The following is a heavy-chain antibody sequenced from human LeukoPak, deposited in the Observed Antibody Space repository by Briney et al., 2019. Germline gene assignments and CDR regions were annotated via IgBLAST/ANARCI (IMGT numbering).Heavy chain of an antibody. V-gene: IGHV4-59*08. CDR1: GGSISNCC. Sequence: SETLSLTCPVSGGSISNCCWSWIRQPPGKGLEWIGYIHHSGRTNYNPSLKSRVTISVDTSKNQFSLKLSSVTAADTAVYYCARLIPGIAVAGTTYYHYLDVWGKETTVTVSS. CDR3: ARLIPGIAVAGTTYYHYLDV. J-gene: IGHJ6*03. CDR2: IHHSGRT. D-gene: IGHD6-19*01.